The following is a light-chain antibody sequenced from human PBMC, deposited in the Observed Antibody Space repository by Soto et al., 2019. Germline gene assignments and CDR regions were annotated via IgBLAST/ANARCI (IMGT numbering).Light chain of an antibody. CDR1: QSVSTW. CDR3: QQYNSWT. J-gene: IGKJ1*01. Sequence: DIQMTQSPSTMSASVGDRVTITCRASQSVSTWLAWYQQKPGKAPKLLIYKASNLESGVPSRFTGSGSGTEFTLTISSMQPDYLATYYCQQYNSWTFGQGTKVDIK. CDR2: KAS. V-gene: IGKV1-5*03.